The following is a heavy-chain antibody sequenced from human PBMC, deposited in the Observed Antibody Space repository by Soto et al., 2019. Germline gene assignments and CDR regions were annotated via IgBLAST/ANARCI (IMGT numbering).Heavy chain of an antibody. D-gene: IGHD7-27*01. CDR1: GGSISSAAYC. Sequence: QVQLQESGPRLVSPSQTLSLTCTVSGGSISSAAYCWSWIRQSPDRGLEWIGHIYDGGTTYSSPSLKGRVTISAETSETQFSLKLSSVSAADTAVYYCARGPSGDKIDYWGQGIQVTVSS. CDR2: IYDGGTT. J-gene: IGHJ4*02. V-gene: IGHV4-30-4*01. CDR3: ARGPSGDKIDY.